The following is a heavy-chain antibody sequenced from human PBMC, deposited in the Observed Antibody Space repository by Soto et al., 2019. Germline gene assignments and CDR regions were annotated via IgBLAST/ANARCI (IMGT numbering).Heavy chain of an antibody. CDR1: GFTFSSYA. Sequence: EVQLLESGGGLVQPGGSLRLSCAASGFTFSSYAMSWVIQAPGKGLDGVSAISGSGGSTYYADSVKGRFTISRDNSKNTLYLQMNRLRAKDTAVYYCAKDVLGSGSFDIWGQGTMVTVSS. CDR2: ISGSGGST. CDR3: AKDVLGSGSFDI. D-gene: IGHD3-10*01. V-gene: IGHV3-23*01. J-gene: IGHJ3*02.